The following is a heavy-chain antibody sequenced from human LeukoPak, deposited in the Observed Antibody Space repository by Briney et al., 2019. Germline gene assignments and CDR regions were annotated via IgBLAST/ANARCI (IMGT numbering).Heavy chain of an antibody. D-gene: IGHD5-24*01. CDR3: ARGRYCSATICSGGDAFDI. Sequence: PSETLSLTCTVSGGSISNYYWSWIRQPAGKGLEWIGRIYTSASTNYNPSLKSRVTLSDDASKNQFSLRLSSLTAADTAVYYCARGRYCSATICSGGDAFDIWGQGTVVTVSS. J-gene: IGHJ3*02. CDR1: GGSISNYY. CDR2: IYTSAST. V-gene: IGHV4-4*07.